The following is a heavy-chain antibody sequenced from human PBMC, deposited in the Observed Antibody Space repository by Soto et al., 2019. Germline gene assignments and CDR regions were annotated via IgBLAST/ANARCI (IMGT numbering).Heavy chain of an antibody. V-gene: IGHV3-30*18. CDR2: ISYDGSNK. J-gene: IGHJ5*02. CDR3: AKDHSSWYRNWFDP. D-gene: IGHD6-13*01. Sequence: QVQLVESGGGVVQPGRSLRLSCAASGFTFSSYGMHWVRQAPGKGLEWVAVISYDGSNKYYADSVKGRFTISRDNSKNTLYLQMNSLRAEDTAVYYCAKDHSSWYRNWFDPWGQGTLVTVSS. CDR1: GFTFSSYG.